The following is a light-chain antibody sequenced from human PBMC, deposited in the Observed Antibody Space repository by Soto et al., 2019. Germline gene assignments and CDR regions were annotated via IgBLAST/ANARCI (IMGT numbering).Light chain of an antibody. V-gene: IGKV3-20*01. Sequence: EIVLTQSPGTLSLSPGERATLSCRASQSVSSSYLAWYQQKPGQAHRLLIYGESSKATTIPDRLSGSGYVRDLTLNISRLRPEDFAVYYCQQYGRSPPITFGPGTKVDIK. CDR2: GES. CDR1: QSVSSSY. J-gene: IGKJ3*01. CDR3: QQYGRSPPIT.